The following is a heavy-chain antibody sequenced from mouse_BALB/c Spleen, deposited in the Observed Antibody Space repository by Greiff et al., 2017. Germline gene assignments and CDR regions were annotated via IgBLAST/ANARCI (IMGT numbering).Heavy chain of an antibody. CDR2: ILPGSGST. CDR3: ARETNWARFAY. D-gene: IGHD4-1*01. J-gene: IGHJ3*01. Sequence: QVQLQQSGAELMKPGASVKISCKATGYTFSSYWIEWVKQRPGHGLEWIGEILPGSGSTNYNEKFKGKATFTADTSSNTAYMQLSSLTSEDSAVYYCARETNWARFAYWGQGTLVTVSA. V-gene: IGHV1-9*01. CDR1: GYTFSSYW.